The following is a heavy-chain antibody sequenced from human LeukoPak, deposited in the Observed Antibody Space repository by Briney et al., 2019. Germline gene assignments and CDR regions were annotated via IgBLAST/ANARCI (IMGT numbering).Heavy chain of an antibody. CDR2: ISGDGTAT. J-gene: IGHJ4*02. Sequence: GGSLRLSCAASGFTFSRYWMHWVRQAPGEGLVWVSRISGDGTATHYADSVKGRFTISRDNAKNMVYLQMNSLRVEDTAVYYCVRLLDSDYWGQGTLVTVSS. V-gene: IGHV3-74*01. CDR1: GFTFSRYW. CDR3: VRLLDSDY.